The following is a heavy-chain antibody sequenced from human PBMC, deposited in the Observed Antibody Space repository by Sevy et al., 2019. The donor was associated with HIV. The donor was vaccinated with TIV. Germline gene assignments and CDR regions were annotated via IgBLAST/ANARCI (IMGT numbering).Heavy chain of an antibody. V-gene: IGHV3-11*01. CDR2: ISSSGSTI. D-gene: IGHD2-2*02. CDR3: ARVRYCSSTSCYIGYYYGMDV. CDR1: GFTFSDYY. Sequence: GGSLRLSCAASGFTFSDYYMSWIRQAPGKGLEWVSYISSSGSTIYYADSVKGRFTISRDNAKNSLYLQMNSLRAEDTAVYYCARVRYCSSTSCYIGYYYGMDVWGQGTTVTVSS. J-gene: IGHJ6*02.